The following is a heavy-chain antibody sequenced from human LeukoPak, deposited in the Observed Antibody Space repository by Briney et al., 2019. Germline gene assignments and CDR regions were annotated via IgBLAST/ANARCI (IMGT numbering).Heavy chain of an antibody. D-gene: IGHD5-24*01. J-gene: IGHJ4*02. Sequence: ASVKVSCKASGYTFTSYGISWVRQAPGQGLEWMGWISAYNGNTNYAQKLQGRVTMTTDTSTSTAYMELRSLRSEDTAVYYCASSKWIGRDGYNSYWGQGTLVTVSS. CDR2: ISAYNGNT. CDR1: GYTFTSYG. V-gene: IGHV1-18*01. CDR3: ASSKWIGRDGYNSY.